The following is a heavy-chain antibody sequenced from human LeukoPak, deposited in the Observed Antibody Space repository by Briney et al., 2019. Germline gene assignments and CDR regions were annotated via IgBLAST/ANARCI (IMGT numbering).Heavy chain of an antibody. Sequence: GGSLRLSCTTSGFTFGDYAMSWVRQAPGKGLEWVGFIRSKAYGGTTEYAASVKGRFTISRDDSKSIAYLQMNSLKTEDTAVYYCTRHNWGYFDYWGQGTLVTVSS. CDR1: GFTFGDYA. CDR3: TRHNWGYFDY. CDR2: IRSKAYGGTT. J-gene: IGHJ4*02. D-gene: IGHD7-27*01. V-gene: IGHV3-49*04.